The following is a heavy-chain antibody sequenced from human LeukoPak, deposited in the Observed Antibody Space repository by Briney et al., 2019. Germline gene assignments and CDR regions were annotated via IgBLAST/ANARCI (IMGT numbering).Heavy chain of an antibody. CDR1: GGSISSYY. Sequence: PSETLSPTCTVSGGSISSYYWSWIRQPPGKGLEWIGYIYYSGSTNYNPSLKSRVTISVDTSKNQFSLKLSSVTAADTAVYYCARRGVGASFDYWGQGTLVTVSS. D-gene: IGHD1-26*01. CDR2: IYYSGST. J-gene: IGHJ4*02. CDR3: ARRGVGASFDY. V-gene: IGHV4-59*08.